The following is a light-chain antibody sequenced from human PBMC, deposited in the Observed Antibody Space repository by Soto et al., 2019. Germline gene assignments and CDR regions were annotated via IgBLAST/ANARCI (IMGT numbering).Light chain of an antibody. CDR3: QHYNSFPIT. V-gene: IGKV1-33*01. CDR2: DAS. CDR1: QDIRYY. J-gene: IGKJ5*01. Sequence: DIQLNQSPSYLSASLGDRVTITCQASQDIRYYLTWYQQKTGQAPKLLIYDASQLETGVPSRFSGSGSGTDFTFTINSLQPEDIGTYYCQHYNSFPITFGEGTQLDI.